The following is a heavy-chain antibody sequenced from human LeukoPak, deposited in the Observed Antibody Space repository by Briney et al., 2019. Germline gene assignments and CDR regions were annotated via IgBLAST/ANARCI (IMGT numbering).Heavy chain of an antibody. CDR1: GGSISSFY. V-gene: IGHV4-59*01. J-gene: IGHJ4*02. D-gene: IGHD4-11*01. Sequence: SETLSLTCTVSGGSISSFYWSWIRQPPGKGLEWIGNIYNGGNTNYNPSLKSRVTISADTSKNQFSLRLRSVTAADTAVYYCARDSWLGSNRAFDYWGQGTLVIVSS. CDR3: ARDSWLGSNRAFDY. CDR2: IYNGGNT.